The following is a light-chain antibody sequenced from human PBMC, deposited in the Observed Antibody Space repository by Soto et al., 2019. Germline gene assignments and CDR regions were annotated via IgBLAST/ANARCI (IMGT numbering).Light chain of an antibody. V-gene: IGKV3-11*01. CDR2: GAS. CDR1: QSVSIL. CDR3: QQRSDWPS. Sequence: EVVLTQSPGTLSLSPGERASLSCRASQSVSILLAWYQQKPDQAPRLLIYGASTRATGIPARFSGSGSGTDFTLTISSLEPEDFAVYYCQQRSDWPSFGQGTRLEIK. J-gene: IGKJ5*01.